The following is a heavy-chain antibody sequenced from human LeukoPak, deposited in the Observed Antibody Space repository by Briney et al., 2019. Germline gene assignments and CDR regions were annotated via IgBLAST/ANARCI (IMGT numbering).Heavy chain of an antibody. CDR2: MNPNSGNT. J-gene: IGHJ4*02. V-gene: IGHV1-8*01. D-gene: IGHD2-2*02. CDR3: ARTQTRDCSSTSCYTFSI. Sequence: GASVKVSCKASGYTFTSYDINWVRQATGQGLEWMGWMNPNSGNTGYAQKFQGRVTMTRNTSISTAYMELSSLRSEDTAVYYCARTQTRDCSSTSCYTFSIWGQGTLVTVSS. CDR1: GYTFTSYD.